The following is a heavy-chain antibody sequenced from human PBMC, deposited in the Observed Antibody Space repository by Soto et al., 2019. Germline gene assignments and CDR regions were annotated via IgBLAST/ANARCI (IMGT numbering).Heavy chain of an antibody. CDR3: AVRTLPILPPRE. V-gene: IGHV1-8*01. Sequence: ASVKVSCKASGYTFTSYDINWVRQATGQGLEWMGWMNPNSGNTGYAQKFQGRVTMTRNTSISTAYMELSSLRSEDTAVYYCAVRTLPILPPREWGQGTLVTVSS. J-gene: IGHJ4*02. CDR1: GYTFTSYD. D-gene: IGHD2-15*01. CDR2: MNPNSGNT.